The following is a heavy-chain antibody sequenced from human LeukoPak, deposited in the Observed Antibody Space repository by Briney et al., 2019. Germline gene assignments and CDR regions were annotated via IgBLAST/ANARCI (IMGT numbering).Heavy chain of an antibody. CDR1: GFNFEDYT. D-gene: IGHD3-22*01. Sequence: GGSLRLSCAASGFNFEDYTMHWVRQAPGKTLEWVSLISWDGTPYYTDSVKGRFTISRDNSKNSLYLQMDTLRSEDAAFYYCVKDLSYESSGYVFDRWGQGTLVTVSS. CDR3: VKDLSYESSGYVFDR. CDR2: ISWDGTP. J-gene: IGHJ4*02. V-gene: IGHV3-43*01.